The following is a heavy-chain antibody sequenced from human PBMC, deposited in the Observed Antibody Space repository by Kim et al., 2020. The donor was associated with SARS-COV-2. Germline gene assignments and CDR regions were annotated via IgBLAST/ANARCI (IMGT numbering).Heavy chain of an antibody. V-gene: IGHV1-18*01. Sequence: ASVKVSCKASGYTFTSYGISWVRQAPGQGLEWMGWISAYNGNTNYAQKLQGRVTMTTDTSTSTAYMELRSLRSDDTAVYYCARDTWELQLGRKVGKEPFDYWGQGTLVTVSS. D-gene: IGHD1-26*01. J-gene: IGHJ4*02. CDR3: ARDTWELQLGRKVGKEPFDY. CDR2: ISAYNGNT. CDR1: GYTFTSYG.